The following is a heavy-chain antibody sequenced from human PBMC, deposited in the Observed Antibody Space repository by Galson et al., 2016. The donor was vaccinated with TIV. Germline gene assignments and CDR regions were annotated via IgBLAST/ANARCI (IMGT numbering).Heavy chain of an antibody. CDR1: GYSINSGYY. D-gene: IGHD4-17*01. CDR2: IYQSGTT. J-gene: IGHJ6*02. V-gene: IGHV4-38-2*02. Sequence: LSLTCAVSGYSINSGYYWGWIRQPPGKGLQWIGSIYQSGTTYYNPSLKSRLTMSVDTSKNQFSLKLSSVSAADTAVYYCVREGSTVTMHHYFGMDVWGQGTSVTVSS. CDR3: VREGSTVTMHHYFGMDV.